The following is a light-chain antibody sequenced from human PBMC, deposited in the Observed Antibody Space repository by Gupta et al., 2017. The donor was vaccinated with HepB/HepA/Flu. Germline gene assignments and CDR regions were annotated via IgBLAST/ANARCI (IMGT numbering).Light chain of an antibody. CDR2: AAS. V-gene: IGKV1-9*01. CDR3: QQRNSYPHT. CDR1: QGISSY. Sequence: DIQLTQSPSFLSASVGDRVTITCRASQGISSYLAWYQQKPGKAPKLLIYAASTVQSGVPSRFSGSGSGTEFTLTISSLQPEDFATYYCQQRNSYPHTFGGGTKVEIK. J-gene: IGKJ4*01.